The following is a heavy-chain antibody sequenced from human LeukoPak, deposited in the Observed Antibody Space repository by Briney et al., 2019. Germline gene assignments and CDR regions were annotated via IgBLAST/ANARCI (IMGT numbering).Heavy chain of an antibody. V-gene: IGHV4-31*03. CDR1: GGSISSGGYY. CDR2: IYYSGST. CDR3: ASRSSGSYPEFDY. D-gene: IGHD1-26*01. Sequence: SETLSLTCTVSGGSISSGGYYWRWVRQHPGKGLEWIGYIYYSGSTYYNPSLKSRVTISVDTSKNQFSLKLSSVTAADTAVYYCASRSSGSYPEFDYWGQGTLVTVSS. J-gene: IGHJ4*02.